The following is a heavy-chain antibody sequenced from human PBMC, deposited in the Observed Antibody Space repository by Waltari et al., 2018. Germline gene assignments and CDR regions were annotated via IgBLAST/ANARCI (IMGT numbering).Heavy chain of an antibody. D-gene: IGHD2-8*01. CDR1: GATFSSHT. J-gene: IGHJ6*02. V-gene: IGHV1-69*02. CDR2: IIPILGIE. Sequence: QVQLVQSGAEVKKPGSSVKVSCKVSGATFSSHTISWVRQAPGQGLEWMGRIIPILGIEDYAQKFQGRVTITADKSTNTAYMELSSLRAEDTAVYYCAAATKSYGLDVWGLGTTVTVSS. CDR3: AAATKSYGLDV.